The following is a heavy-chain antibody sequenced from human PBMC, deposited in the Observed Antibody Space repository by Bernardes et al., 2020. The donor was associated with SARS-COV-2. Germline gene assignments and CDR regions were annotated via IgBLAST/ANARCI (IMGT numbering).Heavy chain of an antibody. CDR3: ARDHVGGYGMDV. D-gene: IGHD3-10*01. Sequence: GGSLRLSCAASGFTFSSYSMNWVRQAPGKGLEWVSSISSSSSYIYYADSVKGRFTISRDNAKNSLYLQMNSLRAEDTAVYYCARDHVGGYGMDVWGQGTTVTVSS. CDR1: GFTFSSYS. V-gene: IGHV3-21*01. J-gene: IGHJ6*02. CDR2: ISSSSSYI.